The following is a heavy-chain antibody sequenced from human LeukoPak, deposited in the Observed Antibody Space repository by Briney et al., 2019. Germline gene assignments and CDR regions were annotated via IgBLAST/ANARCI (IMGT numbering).Heavy chain of an antibody. D-gene: IGHD4/OR15-4a*01. CDR1: GFTFSNYW. Sequence: GGSLRLSCVDSGFTFSNYWMSWVRQAPGKGLEWVANIKQDGSEKYYVDSVKGRFTISRDNAKKSLFLQMNSLRADDTAVYYCARPSVLGPNTDYWGQGTLVTVSS. CDR3: ARPSVLGPNTDY. CDR2: IKQDGSEK. V-gene: IGHV3-7*01. J-gene: IGHJ4*02.